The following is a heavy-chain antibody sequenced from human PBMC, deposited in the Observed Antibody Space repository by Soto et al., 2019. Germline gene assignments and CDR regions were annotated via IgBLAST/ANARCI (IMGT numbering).Heavy chain of an antibody. CDR1: GGSIISNNHY. CDR2: IYYSGTT. V-gene: IGHV4-39*01. D-gene: IGHD3-9*01. J-gene: IGHJ4*02. Sequence: QLQLRESGPGLVKPSETLSLTCTVSGGSIISNNHYWGWIRQPPGKGLEWIGNIYYSGTTYYNPSLKNRVTMSVDTSKGQFSLKLSSMTVADTAVYFCARRSTISRGFDYWGQGTLVTVSS. CDR3: ARRSTISRGFDY.